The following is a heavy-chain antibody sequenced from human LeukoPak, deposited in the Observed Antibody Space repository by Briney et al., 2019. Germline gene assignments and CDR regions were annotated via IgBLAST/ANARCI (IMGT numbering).Heavy chain of an antibody. V-gene: IGHV1-46*01. CDR1: GYTFTSYY. Sequence: ASVKVSCKAPGYTFTSYYMHWVRQAPGQGLEWMGIINPSGGSTSYAQKFQGRVTMTRDMSTSTVYMELSSLRSEDTAVYYCARAGSGYYYDSSGYYPIDYWGQGTLVTVSS. D-gene: IGHD3-22*01. J-gene: IGHJ4*02. CDR3: ARAGSGYYYDSSGYYPIDY. CDR2: INPSGGST.